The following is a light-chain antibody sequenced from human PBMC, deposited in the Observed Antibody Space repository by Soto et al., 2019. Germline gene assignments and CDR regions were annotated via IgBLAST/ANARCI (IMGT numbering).Light chain of an antibody. J-gene: IGLJ1*01. CDR1: SNDVGGYNF. V-gene: IGLV2-8*01. CDR3: ISYAGNNFFYV. Sequence: QSVLAQPPSASGSPGQSVTISCAGTSNDVGGYNFVSWYQQHPGKAPKLMIFEVSKRPSGVPDRFSGSKSGNTASLTVSGLQAEDESDYYCISYAGNNFFYVLGTGTKVTVL. CDR2: EVS.